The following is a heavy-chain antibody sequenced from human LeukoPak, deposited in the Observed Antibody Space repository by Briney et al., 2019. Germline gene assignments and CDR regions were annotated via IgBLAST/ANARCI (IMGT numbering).Heavy chain of an antibody. V-gene: IGHV4-39*01. J-gene: IGHJ4*02. CDR3: ARDFGDFRTDY. CDR2: SDYSGGT. D-gene: IGHD4-17*01. CDR1: GASISSTVHY. Sequence: PSETLSLTCTVSGASISSTVHYWAWIRQSPGKGLEWIGSSDYSGGTTYNPSLNSRVTVSVDTSKNQFSLKLTSVTAADTAVYYCARDFGDFRTDYWGQGTLVTLSS.